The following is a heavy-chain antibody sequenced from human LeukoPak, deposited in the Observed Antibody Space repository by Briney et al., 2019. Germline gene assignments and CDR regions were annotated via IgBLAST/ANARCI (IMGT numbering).Heavy chain of an antibody. D-gene: IGHD3-22*01. CDR3: ARDSDDSSGYFDY. Sequence: PGGSLRLSCAASGFTFSDYYMSWIRQAPGKGLEWVAVIWYDGSNKYYADSVKGRFTISRDNSKNTLYLQMNSLRAEDTAVYYCARDSDDSSGYFDYWGQGTLVAVSS. CDR2: IWYDGSNK. CDR1: GFTFSDYY. V-gene: IGHV3-33*08. J-gene: IGHJ4*02.